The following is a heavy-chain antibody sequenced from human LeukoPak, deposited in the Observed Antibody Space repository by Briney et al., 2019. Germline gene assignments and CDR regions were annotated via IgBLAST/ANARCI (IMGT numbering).Heavy chain of an antibody. J-gene: IGHJ4*02. Sequence: SETLSLTCTVSGGAISSNTYYWGWIRQPPGKGLEWIGSIHYTGNSYYNPSLKSRVTISVDSSKIQFSLRLSSVTAADTAVYYCARAPRVGYSYGKKVPFDYWGQGTLVTVSS. CDR1: GGAISSNTYY. D-gene: IGHD5-18*01. V-gene: IGHV4-39*01. CDR2: IHYTGNS. CDR3: ARAPRVGYSYGKKVPFDY.